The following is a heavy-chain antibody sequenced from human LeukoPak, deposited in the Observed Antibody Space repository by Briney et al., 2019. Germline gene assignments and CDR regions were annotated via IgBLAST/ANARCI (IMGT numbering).Heavy chain of an antibody. V-gene: IGHV4-39*07. Sequence: SETLSLTCTVSGGSISSSSYYWGWIRQPPGKGLEWIGSIYHSGSTYYNPSLKSRVTISVDTSKNQFSLKLSSVTAADTAVYYCARGATSYYYMDVWGKGTTVTISS. CDR3: ARGATSYYYMDV. D-gene: IGHD5-12*01. J-gene: IGHJ6*03. CDR2: IYHSGST. CDR1: GGSISSSSYY.